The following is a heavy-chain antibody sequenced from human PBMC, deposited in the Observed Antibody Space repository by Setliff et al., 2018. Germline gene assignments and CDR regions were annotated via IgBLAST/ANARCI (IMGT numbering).Heavy chain of an antibody. J-gene: IGHJ3*02. CDR2: ISAYNGNT. V-gene: IGHV1-18*01. CDR1: GYTFTSYG. D-gene: IGHD3-22*01. Sequence: ASVKVSCKASGYTFTSYGISWVRQAPGQGLEWMGWISAYNGNTNYAQKLQGRVTITRDTSASTAYMELSSLRSEDTAVYYCASSFSSYYDSSGYPLGAFDIWGQGTMVTVSS. CDR3: ASSFSSYYDSSGYPLGAFDI.